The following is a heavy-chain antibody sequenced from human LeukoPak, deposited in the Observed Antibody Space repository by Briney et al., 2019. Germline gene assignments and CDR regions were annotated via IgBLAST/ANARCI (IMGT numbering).Heavy chain of an antibody. CDR2: ISYDGSNK. J-gene: IGHJ4*02. V-gene: IGHV3-30-3*01. D-gene: IGHD1-26*01. Sequence: PGGSLRLSCAASGFTFSSYAMHWVRQAPGKGLEWVAVISYDGSNKYYADSVKGRFTISRDNSKNTLYLQMNSLRAEDTAVYYCARAVGVWGQGTLVTVSS. CDR3: ARAVGV. CDR1: GFTFSSYA.